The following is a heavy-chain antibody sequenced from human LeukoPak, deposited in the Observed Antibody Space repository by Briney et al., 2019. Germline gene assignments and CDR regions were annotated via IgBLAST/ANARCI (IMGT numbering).Heavy chain of an antibody. V-gene: IGHV3-7*01. CDR1: GFTFSNYW. CDR3: ARDGGGFDY. D-gene: IGHD3-16*01. J-gene: IGHJ4*02. Sequence: GGSLRLSWAAAGFTFSNYWMSWVRQAPGKGLEWVAYIQQDGDQKYYVDSVKGRFTISRDNAKNLLYLQMNSLRVEDTAVYYCARDGGGFDYWGQGTVVPVSS. CDR2: IQQDGDQK.